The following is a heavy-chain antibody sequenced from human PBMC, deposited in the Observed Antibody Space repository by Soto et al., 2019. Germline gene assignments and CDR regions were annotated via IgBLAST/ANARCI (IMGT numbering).Heavy chain of an antibody. CDR1: GYSFTGYD. CDR2: INPSGGST. J-gene: IGHJ5*02. V-gene: IGHV1-46*01. D-gene: IGHD3-22*01. CDR3: ARVRRSSGSSYVS. Sequence: AAVQASCEASGYSFTGYDMHWGRQAPGQGLEWMGIINPSGGSTSYAQKFQGRVTMTRDTSTSTVYMELSSLRSEDTAVYYCARVRRSSGSSYVSWAQGTPVTFST.